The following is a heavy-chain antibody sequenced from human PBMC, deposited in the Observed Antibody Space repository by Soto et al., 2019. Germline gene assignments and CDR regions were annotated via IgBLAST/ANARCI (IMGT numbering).Heavy chain of an antibody. CDR3: ARRYSSGCSDY. D-gene: IGHD6-19*01. CDR1: GYTFTSYG. J-gene: IGHJ4*02. Sequence: ASVKVSCKASGYTFTSYGISWVRQAPGQGLEWMGWINAYNGNTNYAQKLQGRVTMTTDTSTNTAYMGLRSLRSDDTAMYYCARRYSSGCSDYWGQGTLVTVSS. V-gene: IGHV1-18*04. CDR2: INAYNGNT.